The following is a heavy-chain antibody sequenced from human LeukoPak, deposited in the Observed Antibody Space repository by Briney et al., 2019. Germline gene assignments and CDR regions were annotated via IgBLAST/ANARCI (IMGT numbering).Heavy chain of an antibody. J-gene: IGHJ5*02. V-gene: IGHV4-4*07. D-gene: IGHD3-3*01. CDR2: IYTSGST. CDR3: ARDFITIFGEEDGFDP. Sequence: SETLSLTCTVSGGSISSYYWSWIRQPAGKGLEWIGRIYTSGSTNYNPSLKSRVTMSVDTSKNQFSLKLSSVTAADTAVYYCARDFITIFGEEDGFDPWGQGTLVTVSS. CDR1: GGSISSYY.